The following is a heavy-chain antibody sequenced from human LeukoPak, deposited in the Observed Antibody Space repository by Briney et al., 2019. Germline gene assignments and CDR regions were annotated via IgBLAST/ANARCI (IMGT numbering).Heavy chain of an antibody. Sequence: GSSVKVSCKASGGTFSSYAISWVRQAPGQGLEWMGRIIPILGIANYAQKFQGRVTITRDTSASTAYMDLSSLRSEDTAVYYCARVIWGVAVAGISDDAFDIWGQGTMVTVSS. CDR1: GGTFSSYA. CDR3: ARVIWGVAVAGISDDAFDI. D-gene: IGHD6-19*01. CDR2: IIPILGIA. J-gene: IGHJ3*02. V-gene: IGHV1-69*04.